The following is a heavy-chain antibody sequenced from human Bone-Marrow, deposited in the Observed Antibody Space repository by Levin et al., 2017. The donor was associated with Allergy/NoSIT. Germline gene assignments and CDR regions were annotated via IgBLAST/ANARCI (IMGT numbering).Heavy chain of an antibody. CDR3: ARDSARSSSFIWFDP. J-gene: IGHJ5*02. CDR1: GGTLSSDP. CDR2: IIPIVDMT. V-gene: IGHV1-69*04. Sequence: SVKVSCKASGGTLSSDPISWVRQAPGQGLEWMGRIIPIVDMTTYAQKFQGRVTITADKSTRTAYMELSRLRPEDTALYYCARDSARSSSFIWFDPWGQGTLVTVSS. D-gene: IGHD6-6*01.